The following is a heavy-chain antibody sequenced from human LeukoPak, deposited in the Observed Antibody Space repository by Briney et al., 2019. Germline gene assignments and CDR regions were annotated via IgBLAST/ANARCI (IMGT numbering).Heavy chain of an antibody. CDR1: GFTISSNY. J-gene: IGHJ3*02. V-gene: IGHV3-53*01. Sequence: GGSLRLSCAASGFTISSNYMSWVRQAPGKGPEWLSVIYPGGDAYYAEFVEGRFAISRDSSQNTLYLQLNNLRAEDTAVYYCARTLVEIATFDAFDIWGQGTMVTVSS. CDR3: ARTLVEIATFDAFDI. D-gene: IGHD2/OR15-2a*01. CDR2: IYPGGDA.